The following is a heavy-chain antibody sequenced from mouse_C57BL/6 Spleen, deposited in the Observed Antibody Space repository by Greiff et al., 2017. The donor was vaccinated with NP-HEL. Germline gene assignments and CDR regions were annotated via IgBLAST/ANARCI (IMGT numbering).Heavy chain of an antibody. CDR3: ARAIYYYGSSPYAMDY. CDR1: GFTFSDFY. J-gene: IGHJ4*01. CDR2: SRNKANDYTT. Sequence: EVNVVESGGGLVQSGRSLRLSCATSGFTFSDFYMEWVRQAPGKGLEWIAASRNKANDYTTEYSASVKGRFIVSRDTSQSILYLQMNALRAEDTAIYYCARAIYYYGSSPYAMDYWGQGTSVTVSS. D-gene: IGHD1-1*01. V-gene: IGHV7-1*01.